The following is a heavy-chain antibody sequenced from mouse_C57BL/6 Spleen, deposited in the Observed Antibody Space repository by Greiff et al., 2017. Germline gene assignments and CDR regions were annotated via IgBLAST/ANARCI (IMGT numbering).Heavy chain of an antibody. Sequence: EVKVVESGGGLVQSGRSLRLSCATSGFTFSDFYMEWVRQAPGKGLEWIAASRNKANDYTTDYSASVKGRFIVSRDTSQSILYLQMNALRAEDTAIYYCARDDHYGSGYAMDYWGQGTSVTVSS. CDR1: GFTFSDFY. J-gene: IGHJ4*01. D-gene: IGHD1-1*01. CDR2: SRNKANDYTT. V-gene: IGHV7-1*01. CDR3: ARDDHYGSGYAMDY.